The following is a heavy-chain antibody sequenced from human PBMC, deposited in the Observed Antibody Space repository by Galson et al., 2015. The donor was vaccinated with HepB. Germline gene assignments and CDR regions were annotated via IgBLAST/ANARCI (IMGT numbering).Heavy chain of an antibody. CDR2: ISGSGGST. J-gene: IGHJ3*02. D-gene: IGHD3-22*01. Sequence: SLRLSCAASGFTFSSYAMSWVRQAPGKGLEWVSAISGSGGSTYYADSVKGRFTISRDNSKNTLYLQMNSLRAEDTAVYYCARRDYYDSSGYPDAFDIWGQGTMVTVSS. CDR1: GFTFSSYA. V-gene: IGHV3-23*01. CDR3: ARRDYYDSSGYPDAFDI.